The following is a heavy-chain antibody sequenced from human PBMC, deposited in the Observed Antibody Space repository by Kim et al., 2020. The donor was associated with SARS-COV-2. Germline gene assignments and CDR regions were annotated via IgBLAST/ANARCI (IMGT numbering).Heavy chain of an antibody. CDR2: IYYSGST. V-gene: IGHV4-59*13. CDR1: GGSISSYY. J-gene: IGHJ6*02. D-gene: IGHD3-10*01. CDR3: ARDQGYYYGSGSYYNPSEDYYGMDV. Sequence: SETLSLTCTVSGGSISSYYWSWIRQPPGKGLEWIGYIYYSGSTNYNPSLKSRVTISVDTSKNQFSLKLSSVTAADTAVYYCARDQGYYYGSGSYYNPSEDYYGMDVWGQGTTVTISS.